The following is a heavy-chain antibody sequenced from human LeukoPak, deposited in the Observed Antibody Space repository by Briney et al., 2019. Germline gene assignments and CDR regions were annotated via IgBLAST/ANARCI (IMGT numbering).Heavy chain of an antibody. D-gene: IGHD5-12*01. CDR2: INHSGST. V-gene: IGHV4-34*01. J-gene: IGHJ4*02. CDR1: GGSFSGYY. CDR3: ARAEPWIHQQFDY. Sequence: SETLSLTCAVYGGSFSGYYWSWIRQPPGKGLEWIGEINHSGSTNYNPSPKSRVTISVDTSKNQFSLKLSSVTAADTAVYYCARAEPWIHQQFDYWGQGTLVTVSS.